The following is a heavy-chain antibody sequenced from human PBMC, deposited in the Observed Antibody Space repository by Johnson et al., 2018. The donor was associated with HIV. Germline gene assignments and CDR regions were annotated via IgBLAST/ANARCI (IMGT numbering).Heavy chain of an antibody. J-gene: IGHJ3*02. D-gene: IGHD3-16*02. CDR2: GGNT. V-gene: IGHV3-NL1*01. Sequence: GGNTYYADSVKGRFTISRDNSKNTLYLQMNSLRAEDTAVYYCAKDRRVYYVWGSYRTSDAFDIWGQGTMVTVSS. CDR3: AKDRRVYYVWGSYRTSDAFDI.